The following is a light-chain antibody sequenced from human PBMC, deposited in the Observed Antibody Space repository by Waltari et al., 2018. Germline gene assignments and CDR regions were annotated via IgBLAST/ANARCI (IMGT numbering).Light chain of an antibody. CDR3: YSTDFSGHDRV. CDR2: EDI. Sequence: SYELTQPPSVSVSPGQTARITCPGDAWSKKYAYWYQQKSGQAPVLVIYEDIKRPTGSPERFSGSSSGTTATLTISGAHVDDEADYYCYSTDFSGHDRVFGGGTKLTIL. J-gene: IGLJ3*02. V-gene: IGLV3-10*01. CDR1: AWSKKY.